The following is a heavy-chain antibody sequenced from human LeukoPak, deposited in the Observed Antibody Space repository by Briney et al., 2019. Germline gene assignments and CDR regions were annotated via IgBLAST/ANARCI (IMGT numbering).Heavy chain of an antibody. CDR3: ARDQSPCGGDRYPHSSDAFDI. V-gene: IGHV3-48*02. D-gene: IGHD2-21*02. CDR1: GFTFSSYS. J-gene: IGHJ3*02. Sequence: GGSLRLSCATSGFTFSSYSMNWVRQAPGKGLEWVSYISSSSSTIYYADSVKGRFTISRDNAKNSLYLQMNSLRDEDTAVYYCARDQSPCGGDRYPHSSDAFDIWGQGTMVTVSS. CDR2: ISSSSSTI.